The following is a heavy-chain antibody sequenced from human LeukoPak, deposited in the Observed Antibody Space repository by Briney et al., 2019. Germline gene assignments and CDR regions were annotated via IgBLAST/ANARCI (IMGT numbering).Heavy chain of an antibody. CDR2: INWNGGSI. Sequence: GGSLRLSCAVSGFAFDDYGMSWVRRAPGKGLDGVSGINWNGGSIGYADSVKGRFTISRDNVKNSLYLQMNSLRAEDTALYYCARGRSTFDYWRQGTLVTVSS. V-gene: IGHV3-20*04. D-gene: IGHD2-2*01. CDR3: ARGRSTFDY. CDR1: GFAFDDYG. J-gene: IGHJ4*02.